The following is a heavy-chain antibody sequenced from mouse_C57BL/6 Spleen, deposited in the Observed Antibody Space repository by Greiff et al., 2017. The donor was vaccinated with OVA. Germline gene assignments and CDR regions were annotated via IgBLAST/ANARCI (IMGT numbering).Heavy chain of an antibody. CDR3: ARSGVGSSLAWFAY. Sequence: QVQLQQSGAELVRPGASVKLSCKASGYTFTDYYINWVKQRPGQGLEWIARIYPGSGNTYYNEKFKGKATLTAEKSSSTAYMQLSSLTSEDSAVYFCARSGVGSSLAWFAYWGQGTLVTVSA. J-gene: IGHJ3*01. CDR2: IYPGSGNT. D-gene: IGHD1-1*01. V-gene: IGHV1-76*01. CDR1: GYTFTDYY.